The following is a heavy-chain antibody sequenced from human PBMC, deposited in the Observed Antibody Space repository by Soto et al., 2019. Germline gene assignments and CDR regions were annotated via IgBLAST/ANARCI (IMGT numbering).Heavy chain of an antibody. CDR1: GGTFSSYA. CDR3: ARVDPSVPDAFDM. Sequence: SVKVSCKASGGTFSSYAISWVRQAPGQGLEWMGGIIPIFGTANYAQKFKGRVTITADESTSTAYMELSSLRSEDTAVYYCARVDPSVPDAFDMWGKGTMVTVPS. V-gene: IGHV1-69*13. CDR2: IIPIFGTA. J-gene: IGHJ3*02. D-gene: IGHD1-1*01.